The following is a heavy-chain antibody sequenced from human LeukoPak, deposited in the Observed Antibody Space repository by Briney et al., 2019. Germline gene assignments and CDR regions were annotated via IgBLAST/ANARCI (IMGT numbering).Heavy chain of an antibody. V-gene: IGHV4-38-2*02. J-gene: IGHJ4*02. CDR2: IYYSGST. CDR3: ASLRSLLWFGETY. D-gene: IGHD3-10*01. Sequence: SSETLSLTCTVSGYSISSGYYWGWIRQPPGKGLEWIGSIYYSGSTYYNPSLKSRVTISVDTSKNQFSLKLSSVTAADTAVYYCASLRSLLWFGETYWGQGTLVTVSS. CDR1: GYSISSGYY.